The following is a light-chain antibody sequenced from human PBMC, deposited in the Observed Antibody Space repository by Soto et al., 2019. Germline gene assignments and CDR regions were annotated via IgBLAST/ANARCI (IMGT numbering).Light chain of an antibody. CDR2: EVN. CDR1: SSDIGAYDY. Sequence: QSALTQPASLSGSPGQSITISCTGTSSDIGAYDYVSWFQQHPGKAPKLMISEVNNRPSGVSNRFSGSKSGNTAHLTISGLQVEDVAEYVCFTFTATSSRVFGTGTKVTVL. J-gene: IGLJ1*01. CDR3: FTFTATSSRV. V-gene: IGLV2-14*01.